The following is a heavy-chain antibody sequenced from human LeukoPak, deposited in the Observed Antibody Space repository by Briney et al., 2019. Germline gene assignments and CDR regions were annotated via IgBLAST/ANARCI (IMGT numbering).Heavy chain of an antibody. J-gene: IGHJ4*02. CDR1: GFTFRSYA. CDR2: ISGNGGTT. D-gene: IGHD6-13*01. CDR3: AKDRGIAAANDY. Sequence: GGSLRLSCAASGFTFRSYAMSWARQAPGKGLEWVSSISGNGGTTNYADSVRGRFAISRDNFRNTLSLQMNSLRVEDTATYYCAKDRGIAAANDYWGQGVQVTVSS. V-gene: IGHV3-23*01.